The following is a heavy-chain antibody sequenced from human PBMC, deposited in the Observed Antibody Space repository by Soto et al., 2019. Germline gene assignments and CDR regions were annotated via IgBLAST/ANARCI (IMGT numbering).Heavy chain of an antibody. CDR3: ARDRWGYVSGAFDY. CDR2: ISYDGSQK. Sequence: QVQLVESGGGVVQPGRSLRLSCAASGFTFSNVMHWVRQAPGKGLEWVAVISYDGSQKFHADSVKGRFTISRDNSKNTVHLQMNSLRSEDTPVYYCARDRWGYVSGAFDYWGQGTLVTVPS. V-gene: IGHV3-30*04. D-gene: IGHD3-10*01. CDR1: GFTFSNV. J-gene: IGHJ4*02.